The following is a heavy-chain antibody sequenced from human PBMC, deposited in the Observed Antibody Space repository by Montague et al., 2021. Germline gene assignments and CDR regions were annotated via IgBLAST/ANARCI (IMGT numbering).Heavy chain of an antibody. V-gene: IGHV3-23*01. CDR3: AGDRRGGTYFDY. D-gene: IGHD2-15*01. Sequence: SLRLSCAVSGPTFDNCAMTWVRQAPGKGLEWVSGISASSDNIYYADSVKGRVTISRDNSKNTLYLQMRDLRAEDTAVYYCAGDRRGGTYFDYWGQGTLATVSS. J-gene: IGHJ4*02. CDR1: GPTFDNCA. CDR2: ISASSDNI.